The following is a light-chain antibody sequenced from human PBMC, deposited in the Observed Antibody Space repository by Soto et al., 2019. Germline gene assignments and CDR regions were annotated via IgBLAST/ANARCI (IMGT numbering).Light chain of an antibody. V-gene: IGKV3-11*01. CDR2: DAS. Sequence: EIVMTQAPATLSVSPGGRATLSCRASQSVSTYLAWYQQKPGQAPRLLIYDASNRATGIPARFTGSGSGTDFTLTISSLEPEDFAVYYCQQRRNWPRLAFGGGTKVAI. CDR1: QSVSTY. J-gene: IGKJ4*01. CDR3: QQRRNWPRLA.